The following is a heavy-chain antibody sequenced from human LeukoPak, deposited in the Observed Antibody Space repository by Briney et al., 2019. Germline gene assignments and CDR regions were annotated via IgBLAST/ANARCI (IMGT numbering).Heavy chain of an antibody. D-gene: IGHD6-25*01. V-gene: IGHV3-64*02. CDR2: ISSDGGST. J-gene: IGHJ5*02. Sequence: PGGSLRLSCAASGFAFSSYWMHWVRRAPGKGLEYVSAISSDGGSTYYADSVKGRFTISRDNSKDTLYLQMGSLTAEDTAVYYCARGFSGTRSWGQGTLVTVSS. CDR3: ARGFSGTRS. CDR1: GFAFSSYW.